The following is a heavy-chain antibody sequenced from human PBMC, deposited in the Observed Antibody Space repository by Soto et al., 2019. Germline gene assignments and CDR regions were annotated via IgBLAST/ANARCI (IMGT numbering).Heavy chain of an antibody. CDR2: IYYSGST. J-gene: IGHJ4*02. CDR3: ARYYYDSSGYGDYFDY. CDR1: GGPISSYY. D-gene: IGHD3-22*01. Sequence: SATLSLTFTVPGGPISSYYWSWIRQPPGKGLEWIGYIYYSGSTNYNPSLKSRVTISVDTSKNQFSLKLSSVTAADTAVYYCARYYYDSSGYGDYFDYWGQGTLVTVS. V-gene: IGHV4-59*01.